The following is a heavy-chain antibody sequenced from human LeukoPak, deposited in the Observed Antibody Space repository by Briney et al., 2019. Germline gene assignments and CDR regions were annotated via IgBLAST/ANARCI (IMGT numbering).Heavy chain of an antibody. CDR1: GFTISSNY. J-gene: IGHJ4*02. Sequence: GGSLRLSCAASGFTISSNYMSWGRQAPGKGLEGVSVIYSGGSTYYADDVQGEFTIYRDNSKNTLYLQMNSLRAEDTAVYYCARDSGVRYLDYWGQGTLVTVSS. CDR3: ARDSGVRYLDY. CDR2: IYSGGST. V-gene: IGHV3-53*01. D-gene: IGHD3-10*01.